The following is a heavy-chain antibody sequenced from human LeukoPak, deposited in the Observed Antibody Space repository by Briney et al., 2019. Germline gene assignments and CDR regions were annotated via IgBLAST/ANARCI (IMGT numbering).Heavy chain of an antibody. CDR2: MNHSVNT. CDR1: GVSFSGYY. D-gene: IGHD5-24*01. J-gene: IGHJ4*02. Sequence: PSETLSLTCAVYGVSFSGYYWSCIRQPPGKGLEWIGEMNHSVNTNYNPSLKSRVTISVDTSKNQFSLKLRSVTAADTAVYYCARKWLQVYRYWGQGTLVSVSS. V-gene: IGHV4-34*01. CDR3: ARKWLQVYRY.